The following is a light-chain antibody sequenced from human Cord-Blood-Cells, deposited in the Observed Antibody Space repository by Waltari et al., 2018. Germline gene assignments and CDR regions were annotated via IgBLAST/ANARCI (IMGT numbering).Light chain of an antibody. Sequence: EIVMTQSPATLSVSPGERATLSCRASQSVSSNLAWYQQKPGQAPRLPIYVASTMATGIPARFSGSGSGTEFTLTISSLQSEDFAVYYCQQYNNWPPWTFGQGTKVEIK. V-gene: IGKV3-15*01. CDR1: QSVSSN. CDR2: VAS. J-gene: IGKJ1*01. CDR3: QQYNNWPPWT.